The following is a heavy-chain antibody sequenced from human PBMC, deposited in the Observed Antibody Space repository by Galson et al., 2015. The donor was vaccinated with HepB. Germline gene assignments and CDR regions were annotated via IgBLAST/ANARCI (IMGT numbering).Heavy chain of an antibody. CDR1: GFTFDDYA. J-gene: IGHJ3*02. V-gene: IGHV3-9*01. CDR3: ARTGWHCSSTSCYRYAFDI. Sequence: SLRLSCAASGFTFDDYAMHWVRQAPGKGLEWVSGISWNSGSIGYADSVKGRFTISRDNAKNSLYLQMNSLRAEDTALHYCARTGWHCSSTSCYRYAFDIWGQGTMVTVSS. D-gene: IGHD2-2*01. CDR2: ISWNSGSI.